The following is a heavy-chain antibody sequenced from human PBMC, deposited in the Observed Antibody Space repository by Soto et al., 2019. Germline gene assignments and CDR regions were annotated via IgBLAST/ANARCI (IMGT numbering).Heavy chain of an antibody. D-gene: IGHD3-3*01. CDR2: IYHNGNT. V-gene: IGHV4-31*03. Sequence: QVQLQESGPGLVKPSQTLSLTCSVSGDSINSGDYCWSWIRLRPGKGLEWIGYIYHNGNTYYSPSLLSRLTILIDTSKNQFSLRLTSVNAADTAVYYCARTSCRDFRFDPWGQGTLVTVSS. CDR3: ARTSCRDFRFDP. CDR1: GDSINSGDYC. J-gene: IGHJ5*02.